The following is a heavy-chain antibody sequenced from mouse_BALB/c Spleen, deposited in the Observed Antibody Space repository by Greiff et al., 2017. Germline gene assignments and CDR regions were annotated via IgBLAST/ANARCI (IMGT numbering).Heavy chain of an antibody. CDR3: ASYYDYAY. D-gene: IGHD2-4*01. V-gene: IGHV1-80*01. CDR2: IYPGDGDT. J-gene: IGHJ3*01. Sequence: VQGVESGAELVRPGSSVKISCKASGYAFSSYWMNWVKQRPGQGLEWIGQIYPGDGDTNYNGKFKGKATLTADKSSSTAYMQLSSLTSEDSAVYFCASYYDYAYWGQGTLVTVSA. CDR1: GYAFSSYW.